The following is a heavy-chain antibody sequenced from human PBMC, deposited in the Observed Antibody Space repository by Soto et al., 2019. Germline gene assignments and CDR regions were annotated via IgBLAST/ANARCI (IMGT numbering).Heavy chain of an antibody. CDR1: GYTFTSYG. D-gene: IGHD4-17*01. Sequence: ASVKVSCKASGYTFTSYGISWVRQAPGQGLEWMGWISAYNGNTNYAQKLQGRVTMTTDTSTSTAYMELRSLRSDDTAVYYCARSSYGDYVSVAVDFDYWGQGTLVTVSS. CDR3: ARSSYGDYVSVAVDFDY. CDR2: ISAYNGNT. V-gene: IGHV1-18*01. J-gene: IGHJ4*02.